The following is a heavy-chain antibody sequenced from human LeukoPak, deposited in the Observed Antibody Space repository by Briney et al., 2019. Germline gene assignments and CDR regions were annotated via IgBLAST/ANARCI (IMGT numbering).Heavy chain of an antibody. V-gene: IGHV3-11*04. CDR1: GFTFSDYY. CDR3: AKDWGADYGDYVGG. Sequence: PGGSLRLSCAASGFTFSDYYMSWIRQAPGKGLEWVSYISSSGSRIIYYADSVKGRFTISRDNAKNSLYLQMNSLRAEDTAVYYCAKDWGADYGDYVGGWGQGTLVTVSS. CDR2: ISSSGSRII. D-gene: IGHD4-17*01. J-gene: IGHJ4*02.